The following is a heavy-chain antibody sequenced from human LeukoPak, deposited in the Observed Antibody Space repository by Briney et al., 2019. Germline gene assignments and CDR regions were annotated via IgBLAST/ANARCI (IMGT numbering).Heavy chain of an antibody. Sequence: PSETLSLTCTVSDGSINSTSSYWGWVRQPPGKGLEWIGSIDYSGSTSYNPSLKSRVTISVDTSKNMVSLRLSSVTAADTAVYYARHVFRWLLNWFDPWGQGTLVTVSS. CDR1: DGSINSTSSY. CDR2: IDYSGST. CDR3: ARHVFRWLLNWFDP. V-gene: IGHV4-39*01. J-gene: IGHJ5*02. D-gene: IGHD2-15*01.